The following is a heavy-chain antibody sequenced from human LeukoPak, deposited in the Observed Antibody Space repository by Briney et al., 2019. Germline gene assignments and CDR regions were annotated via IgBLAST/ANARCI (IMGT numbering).Heavy chain of an antibody. J-gene: IGHJ5*02. D-gene: IGHD3-10*01. V-gene: IGHV1-8*01. CDR1: GYTFTSYD. CDR2: MNPNSGNT. CDR3: ARTDYSGSGSYYGNWFDP. Sequence: ASVKVSCKASGYTFTSYDINWVRQATGQGLEWMGGMNPNSGNTGYAQKFQGRITMTRDTSISTAYMELSSLRSDDTAVYYCARTDYSGSGSYYGNWFDPWGQGTLVTVSS.